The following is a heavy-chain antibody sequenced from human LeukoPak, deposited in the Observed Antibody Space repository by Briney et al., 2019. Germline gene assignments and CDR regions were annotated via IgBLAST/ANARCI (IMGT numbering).Heavy chain of an antibody. J-gene: IGHJ4*02. Sequence: GGSLRLSWAASGFPFTSYAMHWVRQTPDKGLEWVALISYSGRYKDYADSVKGRFTVSRDNSKNTLYLQMDSLRPEDTGIFYCARDHPRWGYRGQGTLVTVSS. CDR1: GFPFTSYA. V-gene: IGHV3-30*04. CDR2: ISYSGRYK. CDR3: ARDHPRWGY. D-gene: IGHD4-23*01.